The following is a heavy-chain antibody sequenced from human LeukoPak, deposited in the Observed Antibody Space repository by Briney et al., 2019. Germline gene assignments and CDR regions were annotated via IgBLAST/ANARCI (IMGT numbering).Heavy chain of an antibody. V-gene: IGHV4-39*01. J-gene: IGHJ4*02. CDR1: GGSVSTASYY. D-gene: IGHD6-6*01. CDR2: IYYSGST. Sequence: PSETLSLTCTVSGGSVSTASYYWGWIRQPPGKGLEWIGSIYYSGSTSYNPSLKSRVTISVDTSKNQFSVKLSSVTAADTAVYYCARRTREGIAALRVFDYWGQGTLVTVSS. CDR3: ARRTREGIAALRVFDY.